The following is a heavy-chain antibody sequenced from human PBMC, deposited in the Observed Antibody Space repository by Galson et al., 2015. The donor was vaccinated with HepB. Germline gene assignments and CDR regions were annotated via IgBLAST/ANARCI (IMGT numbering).Heavy chain of an antibody. CDR1: GFTFSSYA. Sequence: PLRLSCAASGFTFSSYAMHWVRQAPGKGLEYVSAISSNGGSTYYADSVNGRFTISRDNSKNTLYLQMSSLRAEDTAVYYCVGGYYSDAFDIWGQGTMVTVSS. V-gene: IGHV3-64D*06. CDR3: VGGYYSDAFDI. CDR2: ISSNGGST. D-gene: IGHD3-22*01. J-gene: IGHJ3*02.